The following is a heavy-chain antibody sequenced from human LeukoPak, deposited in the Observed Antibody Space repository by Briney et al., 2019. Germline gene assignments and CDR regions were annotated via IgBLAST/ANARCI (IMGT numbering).Heavy chain of an antibody. D-gene: IGHD5-18*01. V-gene: IGHV4-59*01. CDR1: GGSISSYY. CDR3: ARSALYSYGLNWFDP. Sequence: TPSETLSLTCTVSGGSISSYYWSWIRQPPGKRLEWIGYIYYSGSTNYNPTLKSRVTISVDTSKNQFSLKLSSVTAADTAVYYCARSALYSYGLNWFDPWGQGTLVTVSS. J-gene: IGHJ5*02. CDR2: IYYSGST.